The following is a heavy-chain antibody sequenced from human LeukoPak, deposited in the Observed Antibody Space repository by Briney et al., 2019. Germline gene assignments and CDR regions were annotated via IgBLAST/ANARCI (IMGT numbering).Heavy chain of an antibody. CDR3: AKSIAVTGRGFDP. CDR2: ISDSGGST. D-gene: IGHD6-19*01. V-gene: IGHV3-23*01. Sequence: GGSLRLSCSASGFTFRNYGMSWVRQAPGKGLEWVSGISDSGGSTYYADSVKGRFTISRDNSENTLSLQMNSLRAEDTAVYYCAKSIAVTGRGFDPWGKGSLVTVSS. J-gene: IGHJ5*02. CDR1: GFTFRNYG.